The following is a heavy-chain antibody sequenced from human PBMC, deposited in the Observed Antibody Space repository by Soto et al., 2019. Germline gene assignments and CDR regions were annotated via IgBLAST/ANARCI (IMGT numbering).Heavy chain of an antibody. Sequence: QVQLVQSGAEVKKPGASVKVSCKASGYTFTSYGISWVRQAPGQGLEWMGWISAYNGNTNYAQKLQGRVTMTTDTSTSTAYMELRSLRSDDTAVDYCARVGDPIWFGELPYGMDVWGQGTTVTVSS. J-gene: IGHJ6*02. CDR1: GYTFTSYG. CDR2: ISAYNGNT. CDR3: ARVGDPIWFGELPYGMDV. V-gene: IGHV1-18*01. D-gene: IGHD3-10*01.